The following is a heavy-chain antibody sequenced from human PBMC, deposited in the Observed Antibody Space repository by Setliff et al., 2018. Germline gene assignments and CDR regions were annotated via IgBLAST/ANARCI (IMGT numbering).Heavy chain of an antibody. D-gene: IGHD6-6*01. V-gene: IGHV1-8*01. CDR1: GYSFTSYD. CDR2: VSPIDDGKP. Sequence: GASVKVSCKASGYSFTSYDINWVRLAAGQGLEWMGWVSPIDDGKPGYAQKFQGRVTITADESTRTAYMELSSVRFEDTAVYYCARDRPYSNSPEDAFDIWGQGTTVTVSS. J-gene: IGHJ3*02. CDR3: ARDRPYSNSPEDAFDI.